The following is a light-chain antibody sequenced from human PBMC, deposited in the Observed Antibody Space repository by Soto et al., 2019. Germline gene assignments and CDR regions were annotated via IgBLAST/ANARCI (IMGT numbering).Light chain of an antibody. CDR3: QSYDSSLSAYV. J-gene: IGLJ1*01. CDR2: GNS. Sequence: QSVLTQPPSVSGAPGQRVTISCTGSSSNIGAGYDVHWYQQLPGTVPKLLIYGNSNRPSGVPDRFSGSKSGTSAPLAITGLQAEDEADYYCQSYDSSLSAYVFGTGTKVTVL. V-gene: IGLV1-40*01. CDR1: SSNIGAGYD.